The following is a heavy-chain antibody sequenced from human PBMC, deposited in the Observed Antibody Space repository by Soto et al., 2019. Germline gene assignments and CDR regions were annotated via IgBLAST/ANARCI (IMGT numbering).Heavy chain of an antibody. J-gene: IGHJ4*02. D-gene: IGHD4-17*01. CDR2: ISAYNGNT. CDR3: ARDVPTVTTGGPDY. V-gene: IGHV1-18*01. Sequence: QVQLVQSGVEVEKPGASVKVSCKASGYTFTSYGVSWVRQAPGQGLEWMGWISAYNGNTNYAQKFQGRVTMTTDTSTSTVYRELRSLRSDDTAVYYCARDVPTVTTGGPDYWGQGTLVTVSS. CDR1: GYTFTSYG.